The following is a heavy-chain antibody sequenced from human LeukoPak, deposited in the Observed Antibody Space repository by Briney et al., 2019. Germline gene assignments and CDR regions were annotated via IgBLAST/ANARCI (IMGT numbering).Heavy chain of an antibody. Sequence: KPSETLSLTCAVYGGSFSGYYWSWIRQPPGKGLEWIGEINHSGSTNYNPSLKSRVTISVDTSKNQFSLKLSSVTAADTAVYYCARTQTYYDSWSGYSPFDYWGQGTLVTVSS. D-gene: IGHD3-3*01. J-gene: IGHJ4*02. CDR1: GGSFSGYY. CDR3: ARTQTYYDSWSGYSPFDY. CDR2: INHSGST. V-gene: IGHV4-34*01.